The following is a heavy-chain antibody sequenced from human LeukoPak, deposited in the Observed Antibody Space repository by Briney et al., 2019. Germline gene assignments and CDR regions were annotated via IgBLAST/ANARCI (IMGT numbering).Heavy chain of an antibody. CDR3: ASSYCSGGSCSGHYYYYYMDV. CDR2: IIPILGIA. Sequence: ASVKVSCKASGGTFSSYTISWVRQAPGQGLEWMGRIIPILGIASYAQKFQGRVTITTDESTSTAYMELSSLRSEDTAVYYCASSYCSGGSCSGHYYYYYMDVWGKGTTVTVSS. D-gene: IGHD2-15*01. V-gene: IGHV1-69*02. J-gene: IGHJ6*03. CDR1: GGTFSSYT.